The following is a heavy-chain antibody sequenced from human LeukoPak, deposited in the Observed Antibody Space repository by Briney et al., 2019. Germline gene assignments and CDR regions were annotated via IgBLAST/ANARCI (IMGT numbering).Heavy chain of an antibody. CDR3: ARSCDEIFQKIPLIVTLYDY. J-gene: IGHJ4*02. D-gene: IGHD1-26*01. CDR1: GFTFSDYY. CDR2: ISSSGSTI. V-gene: IGHV3-11*04. Sequence: KPGGSLRLSCAASGFTFSDYYMSWIRQAPGKGLEWVSYISSSGSTIYYADSVKGRFTISRDNAKNSLYLQMNSLRAEDTAVYYCARSCDEIFQKIPLIVTLYDYWGQGTLVTVSS.